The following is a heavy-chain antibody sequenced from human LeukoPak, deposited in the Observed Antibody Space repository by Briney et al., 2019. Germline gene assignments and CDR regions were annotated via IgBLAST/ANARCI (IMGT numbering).Heavy chain of an antibody. CDR3: ARLQRYCSSTSCYARVDWFDP. CDR1: GYSFTSYW. V-gene: IGHV5-51*01. CDR2: IYPGDSDT. D-gene: IGHD2-2*01. J-gene: IGHJ5*02. Sequence: GESLKISCKGSGYSFTSYWIGWVRQMPGKGLEWMGIIYPGDSDTRYSPSFQRQVTISADKSISTAYLQWSSLKASDTAMYYCARLQRYCSSTSCYARVDWFDPWGQGTLVTVSS.